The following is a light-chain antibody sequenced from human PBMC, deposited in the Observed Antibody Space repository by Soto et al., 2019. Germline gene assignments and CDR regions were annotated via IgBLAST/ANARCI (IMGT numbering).Light chain of an antibody. CDR2: DAS. V-gene: IGKV3-11*01. CDR3: QQRSNWPPWT. J-gene: IGKJ1*01. Sequence: EVVLTQSPATLSLSPGERATLSCRASQSVSSYLAWYQQKPGQTPRLLIYDASNKATGIPARFNGSGSGTDVTLTITSLEPEDVAVYYCQQRSNWPPWTFGQGTKVEIK. CDR1: QSVSSY.